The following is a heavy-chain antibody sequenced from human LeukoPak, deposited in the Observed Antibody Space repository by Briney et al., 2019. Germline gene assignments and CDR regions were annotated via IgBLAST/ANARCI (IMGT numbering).Heavy chain of an antibody. V-gene: IGHV3-21*01. Sequence: GGSLRLSWAASGFTFSSYSMNWVRQAPGKGLEWVSSISSSSSYIYYADSVKGRFTISRDNAKNSLYLQMNSLRAEDTAVYYCASDGSIVLRAFDIWGQGTMVTVSS. CDR2: ISSSSSYI. CDR1: GFTFSSYS. J-gene: IGHJ3*02. D-gene: IGHD2-8*01. CDR3: ASDGSIVLRAFDI.